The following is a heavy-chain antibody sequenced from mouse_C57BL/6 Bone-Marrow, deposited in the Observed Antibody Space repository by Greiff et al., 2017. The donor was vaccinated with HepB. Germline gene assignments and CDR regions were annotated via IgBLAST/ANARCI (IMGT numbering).Heavy chain of an antibody. CDR1: GYTFTSYG. D-gene: IGHD3-3*01. CDR3: ARRDGSYAMDY. V-gene: IGHV1-81*01. CDR2: IYPRSGNT. J-gene: IGHJ4*01. Sequence: QVQLQQSGAELARPGASVKLSCKASGYTFTSYGISWVKQRTGQGLEWIGEIYPRSGNTYYNEKFKGKATLTADKPSSTAYMELRSLTSEDSAVYFCARRDGSYAMDYWGQGTSVTVSS.